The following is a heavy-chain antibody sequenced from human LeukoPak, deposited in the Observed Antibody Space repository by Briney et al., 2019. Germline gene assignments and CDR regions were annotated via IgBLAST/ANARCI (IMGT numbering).Heavy chain of an antibody. CDR1: GGTFSSYA. D-gene: IGHD6-13*01. V-gene: IGHV1-69*05. Sequence: SVKVCCKASGGTFSSYAISWVRQAPGQGLEWMGGIIPIFGTANYAQKFQGRVTITTDESTSTASMELSSLRSEDTAVYYCARGPRYSSSPDYYYMDVWGKGTTVTVSS. CDR3: ARGPRYSSSPDYYYMDV. J-gene: IGHJ6*03. CDR2: IIPIFGTA.